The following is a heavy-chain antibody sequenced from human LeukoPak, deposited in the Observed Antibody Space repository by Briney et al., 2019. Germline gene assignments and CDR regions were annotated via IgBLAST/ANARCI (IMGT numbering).Heavy chain of an antibody. D-gene: IGHD2-15*01. CDR3: ARGGLVVVVVAATRRGYYGMDV. V-gene: IGHV4-34*01. J-gene: IGHJ6*02. CDR2: INHSGST. CDR1: GGSFSGYY. Sequence: PSETLSLTCAVYGGSFSGYYWSWIRQPPGKGLEWIGEINHSGSTNYNPSLKSRVTISVDTSKNQFSLKLSSVTAADTAVYYCARGGLVVVVVAATRRGYYGMDVWGQGTTVTVPS.